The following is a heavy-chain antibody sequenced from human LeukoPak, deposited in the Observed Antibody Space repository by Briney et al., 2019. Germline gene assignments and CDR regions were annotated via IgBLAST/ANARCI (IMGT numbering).Heavy chain of an antibody. V-gene: IGHV3-23*01. D-gene: IGHD6-19*01. CDR2: ISASGSGT. CDR1: GFTFTSYA. Sequence: PGGSLRLSCEASGFTFTSYAMHWVRQAPGKGLEWGSSISASGSGTFYTDSMSGPFTISRDNAKKTLFLQMKNLRLGDTALYYCAKGRDTSGRQNFDFWGQGTLVTVSS. CDR3: AKGRDTSGRQNFDF. J-gene: IGHJ4*02.